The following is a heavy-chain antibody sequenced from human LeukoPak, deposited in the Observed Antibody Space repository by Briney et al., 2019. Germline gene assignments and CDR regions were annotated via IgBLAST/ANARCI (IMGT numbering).Heavy chain of an antibody. CDR1: GFAFSSYN. D-gene: IGHD3-16*01. Sequence: PGGSLRLSCAASGFAFSSYNMNWVRQAPGKGLEWISYIGSSGSPTHYADSVKGRFTISRDNSKNTLCLQMNSLRAEDTAIYYCAKMEGFSYENGFDIWGRGTVLTVSS. CDR2: IGSSGSPT. CDR3: AKMEGFSYENGFDI. J-gene: IGHJ3*02. V-gene: IGHV3-48*03.